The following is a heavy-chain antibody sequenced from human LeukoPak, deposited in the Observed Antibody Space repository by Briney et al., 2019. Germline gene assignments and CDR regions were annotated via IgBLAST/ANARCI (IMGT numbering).Heavy chain of an antibody. J-gene: IGHJ4*02. CDR2: IKQDGSEK. CDR1: GGSISSYY. V-gene: IGHV3-7*01. CDR3: ATSHDYGDYADY. Sequence: ETLSLTCTVSGGSISSYYWSWIRQPPGKGLEWVANIKQDGSEKYYVDSVKGRFTISRDNAKNSLYLQMNSLRAEDTAVYYCATSHDYGDYADYWGQGTLVTVSS. D-gene: IGHD4-17*01.